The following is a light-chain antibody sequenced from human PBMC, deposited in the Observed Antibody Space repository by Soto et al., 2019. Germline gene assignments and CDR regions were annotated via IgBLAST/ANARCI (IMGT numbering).Light chain of an antibody. Sequence: QAVVTQEPSLTVSPGGTVTLTCDSNTGPVTSGHLPYWFQQKPGHAPRTLIYDTSKKHSWTPARFSGSLLGGKAALTLSGAQPEDEADYYCFLSYNSARPVVFGGGTKLTVL. CDR2: DTS. V-gene: IGLV7-46*01. CDR3: FLSYNSARPVV. J-gene: IGLJ2*01. CDR1: TGPVTSGHL.